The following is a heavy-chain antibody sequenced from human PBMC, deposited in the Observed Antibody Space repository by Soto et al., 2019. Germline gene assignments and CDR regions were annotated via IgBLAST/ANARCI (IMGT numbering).Heavy chain of an antibody. J-gene: IGHJ6*03. CDR3: ARGGDCSSTSCLGTSGNYYMDV. CDR2: TYYRSKWYN. CDR1: GDSVSSNSAA. D-gene: IGHD2-2*01. V-gene: IGHV6-1*01. Sequence: SQTLSLTCAISGDSVSSNSAAWNWIRQSPSRGLEWLGRTYYRSKWYNDYAVSVKSRITINPDTSKNQFSLQLNSVTPEDTAVYYCARGGDCSSTSCLGTSGNYYMDVWGKGTTVTVSS.